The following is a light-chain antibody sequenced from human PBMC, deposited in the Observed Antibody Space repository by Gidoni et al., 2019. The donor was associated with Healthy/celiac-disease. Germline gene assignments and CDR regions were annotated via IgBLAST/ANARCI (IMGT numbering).Light chain of an antibody. J-gene: IGLJ3*02. V-gene: IGLV5-45*02. CDR2: YKSDSDK. CDR1: SGINVGTYR. CDR3: MIWHSSAWV. Sequence: QAVLTQPSSLSASPGASASLTCTLRSGINVGTYRIYWYQQKSGSPPHYLLRYKSDSDKQQGSGVPSRFSGSKDASANAGILLISGLQSEDEADYYCMIWHSSAWVFGGGTKLTVL.